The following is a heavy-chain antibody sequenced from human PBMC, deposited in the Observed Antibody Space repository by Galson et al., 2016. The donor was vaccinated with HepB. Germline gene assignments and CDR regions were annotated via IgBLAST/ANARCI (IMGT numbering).Heavy chain of an antibody. J-gene: IGHJ5*02. CDR3: VRLSDTSAYSRWFDP. D-gene: IGHD3-22*01. CDR2: INPSGGST. V-gene: IGHV1-46*01. Sequence: SVKVSCKASGYPFTSYYMHWVRQAPGQGLEWMGIINPSGGSTSYAQKFQGRVTMTRDTSTSTVYMELSSLRSEDTAVYYCVRLSDTSAYSRWFDPWGQGTLVTVSS. CDR1: GYPFTSYY.